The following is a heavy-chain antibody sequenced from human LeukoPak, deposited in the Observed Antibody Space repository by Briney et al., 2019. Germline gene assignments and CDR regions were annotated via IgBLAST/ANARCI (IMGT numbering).Heavy chain of an antibody. V-gene: IGHV3-64*01. CDR2: MSSDGGNT. J-gene: IGHJ4*02. CDR3: ARSTSSEYDIYHFDY. D-gene: IGHD3-9*01. CDR1: GFTISSYT. Sequence: GGSLRLSCAASGFTISSYTMHWVRQAPGKGLESVSAMSSDGGNTYYANSVKGRFTISRDNSKNTLYLQMNSLRAEDTAVYYCARSTSSEYDIYHFDYWGQGTLVTVSS.